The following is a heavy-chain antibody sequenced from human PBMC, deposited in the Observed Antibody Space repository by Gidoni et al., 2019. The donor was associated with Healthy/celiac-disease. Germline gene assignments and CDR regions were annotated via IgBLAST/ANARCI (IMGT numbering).Heavy chain of an antibody. D-gene: IGHD1-26*01. CDR1: GGSFSGYY. V-gene: IGHV4-34*01. Sequence: QVQLQQWGAGLLKPSETLSLTCAVYGGSFSGYYWSWIRQPPGKGLEWIGEINHSGSTNYNPSLKSRVTISVDTSKNQFSLKLSSVTAADTAVYYCARRSRAVGATSYFDYWGQGTLVTVSS. J-gene: IGHJ4*02. CDR3: ARRSRAVGATSYFDY. CDR2: INHSGST.